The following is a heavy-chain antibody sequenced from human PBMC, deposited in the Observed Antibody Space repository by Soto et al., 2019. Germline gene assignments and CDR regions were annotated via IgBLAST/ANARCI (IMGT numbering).Heavy chain of an antibody. J-gene: IGHJ6*03. V-gene: IGHV1-46*03. CDR3: ARDRGGRWGYYYYYMDV. Sequence: VASVKVSCKASGYSFTTYYMHSVRQSPGQGLEWMGIINPSGGSTSYAQKLQGRVTMTRDTSTSTVYMELSSLRSEDTAVYYCARDRGGRWGYYYYYMDVWGRGTTVTVSS. CDR1: GYSFTTYY. CDR2: INPSGGST. D-gene: IGHD3-16*01.